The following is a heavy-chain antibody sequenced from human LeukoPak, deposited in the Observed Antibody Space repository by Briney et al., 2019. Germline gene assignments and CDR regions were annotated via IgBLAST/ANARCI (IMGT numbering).Heavy chain of an antibody. CDR2: ISGSGGST. D-gene: IGHD6-13*01. CDR1: GFTFSSYG. CDR3: AGIAAAKYYYYMDV. Sequence: GGSLRLSCAASGFTFSSYGMSWVRQAPGKGLEWVSAISGSGGSTYYADSVKGRFTISRDNSKNTLYLQMNSLRAEDTAVYYCAGIAAAKYYYYMDVWGKGTTVTISS. J-gene: IGHJ6*03. V-gene: IGHV3-23*01.